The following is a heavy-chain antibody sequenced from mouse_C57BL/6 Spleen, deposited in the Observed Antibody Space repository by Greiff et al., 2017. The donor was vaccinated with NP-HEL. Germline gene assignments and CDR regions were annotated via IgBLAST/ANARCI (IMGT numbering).Heavy chain of an antibody. CDR3: ARNYDYGFAY. V-gene: IGHV1-59*01. Sequence: QVQLQQPGAELVRPGTSVKLSCKASGYTFTSYWMHWVKQRPGQGLEWIGVIDPSDSYTNYNQKFKGKATLTVDTSSSTAYMQLSSLTSEDSAVYYCARNYDYGFAYWGQGTLVTVSA. CDR2: IDPSDSYT. CDR1: GYTFTSYW. D-gene: IGHD2-4*01. J-gene: IGHJ3*01.